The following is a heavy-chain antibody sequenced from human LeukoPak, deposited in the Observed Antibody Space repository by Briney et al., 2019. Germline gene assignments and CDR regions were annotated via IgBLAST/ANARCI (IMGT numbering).Heavy chain of an antibody. CDR3: ARMYSSSSGYYYYGMDV. CDR1: GFTFSSYW. Sequence: GGSLRLSCAASGFTFSSYWMSWVRQAPGKGLEWVANIKQDGSEKYYVDSVKGRFTISRDNAKNSLYLQMNSLRAEDTAVYYCARMYSSSSGYYYYGMDVWGQGTTVTVSS. V-gene: IGHV3-7*03. J-gene: IGHJ6*02. D-gene: IGHD6-6*01. CDR2: IKQDGSEK.